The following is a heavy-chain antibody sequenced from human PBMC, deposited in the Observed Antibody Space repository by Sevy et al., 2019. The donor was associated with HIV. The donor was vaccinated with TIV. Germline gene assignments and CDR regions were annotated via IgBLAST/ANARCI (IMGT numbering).Heavy chain of an antibody. Sequence: GGSLRLSCAASGFTVSSNYMSWVRQAPGKGLEWVSVIYSGGTTYYADSVKGRFTISRDNSKNTLYLQMNNLRAEDTAVYYCARDLDSSGYSFDYWGQGTLVTVSS. V-gene: IGHV3-53*01. CDR1: GFTVSSNY. CDR3: ARDLDSSGYSFDY. D-gene: IGHD3-22*01. CDR2: IYSGGTT. J-gene: IGHJ4*02.